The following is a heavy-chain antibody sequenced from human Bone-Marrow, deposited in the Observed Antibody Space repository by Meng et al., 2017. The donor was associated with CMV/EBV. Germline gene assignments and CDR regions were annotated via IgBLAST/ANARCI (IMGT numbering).Heavy chain of an antibody. CDR2: ISYDGSNK. V-gene: IGHV3-30*04. Sequence: GGSLRLSCAASGFTFSSYAMHWVRQAPGKGLEWVAVISYDGSNKYYADSVKGRFTISRDNSKNTLYLQMNSLRAEDTAVYYCARGSSFQRYCSSTSCYSEYFQHWGQGTLVTFYS. CDR3: ARGSSFQRYCSSTSCYSEYFQH. J-gene: IGHJ1*01. CDR1: GFTFSSYA. D-gene: IGHD2-2*01.